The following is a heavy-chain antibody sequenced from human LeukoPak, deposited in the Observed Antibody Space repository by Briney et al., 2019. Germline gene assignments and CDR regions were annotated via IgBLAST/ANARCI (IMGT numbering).Heavy chain of an antibody. Sequence: GGSLRLSCAASGFTFSDYYMSWIRQAPGKGLEWVSYISSSGSTIYYADSVKGRFTISRDNAKNSLYLQMNSLRAEDTALYYCARAPNSYDSSGFLTYYFDYWGQGTLVTVSS. CDR3: ARAPNSYDSSGFLTYYFDY. J-gene: IGHJ4*02. CDR1: GFTFSDYY. CDR2: ISSSGSTI. D-gene: IGHD3-22*01. V-gene: IGHV3-11*01.